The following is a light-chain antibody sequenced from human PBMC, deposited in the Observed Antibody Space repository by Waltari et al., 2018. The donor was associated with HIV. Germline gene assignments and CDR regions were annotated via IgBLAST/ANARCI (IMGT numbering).Light chain of an antibody. CDR3: QSAHNSDVI. CDR2: QDT. Sequence: SYELTQTPSVSLPPGQTAKIMCSGDALPTHYVYWYQQKAGQAPVMIIFQDTKRPSDIPARFSASSAGTTATLTISGVQAEDEADYFCQSAHNSDVIFGGGTKLTVL. J-gene: IGLJ2*01. CDR1: ALPTHY. V-gene: IGLV3-25*03.